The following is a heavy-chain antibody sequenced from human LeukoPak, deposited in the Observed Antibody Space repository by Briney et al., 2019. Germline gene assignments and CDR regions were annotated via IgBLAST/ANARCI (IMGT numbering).Heavy chain of an antibody. V-gene: IGHV4-61*02. J-gene: IGHJ5*02. CDR3: ARGHRPTLRFWEWSHRRWFDP. D-gene: IGHD3-3*01. Sequence: PSETLSLTCTVPGGSISSGSYYWSWIRQPAGKGLEWIGRIYTSGSTNYNPSLKSRVTISVDTSKNQFSLKLSSVTAADTAVYYCARGHRPTLRFWEWSHRRWFDPWGQGTLVTVSS. CDR1: GGSISSGSYY. CDR2: IYTSGST.